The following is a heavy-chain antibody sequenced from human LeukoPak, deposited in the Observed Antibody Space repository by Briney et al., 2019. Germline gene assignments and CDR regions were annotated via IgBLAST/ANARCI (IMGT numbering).Heavy chain of an antibody. J-gene: IGHJ6*02. Sequence: SETLSLTCTVSGGSISSYYWSWIRQHPGKGLEWIGYVYYSGSTYYNPSLKSRVTISVDTSKNQFSLKLSSVTAADTAVYYCARVSSGNRNYYYGMDVWGQGTTVTVPS. CDR1: GGSISSYY. CDR3: ARVSSGNRNYYYGMDV. D-gene: IGHD3-22*01. V-gene: IGHV4-59*06. CDR2: VYYSGST.